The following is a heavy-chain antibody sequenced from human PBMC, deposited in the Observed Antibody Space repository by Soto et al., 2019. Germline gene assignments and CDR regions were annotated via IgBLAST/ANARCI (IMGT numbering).Heavy chain of an antibody. J-gene: IGHJ6*02. V-gene: IGHV4-34*01. Sequence: SETLSLTGAVYGGSFSGYYWSWVRQPPGKGLEWIGEINHSGSTNYNPSLKSRVTISVDTSKNQFSLKLSSVTAADTAVYYCAREAYGMDVWGQGTTVTVSS. CDR1: GGSFSGYY. CDR3: AREAYGMDV. CDR2: INHSGST.